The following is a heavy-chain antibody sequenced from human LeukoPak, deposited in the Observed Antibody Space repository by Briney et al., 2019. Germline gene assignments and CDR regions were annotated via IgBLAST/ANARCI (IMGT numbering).Heavy chain of an antibody. Sequence: SETLSLTCTVSGGSISSSSSYWGWIRQPQGKGLEWIGSLYYSGSTYYNPTLKSRLTISVDTSKNQFSLKLSSVTAADTAVYFCARHTPYDVFTPLDYWGQGTLVTVSS. J-gene: IGHJ4*02. CDR2: LYYSGST. CDR1: GGSISSSSSY. D-gene: IGHD3-9*01. V-gene: IGHV4-39*01. CDR3: ARHTPYDVFTPLDY.